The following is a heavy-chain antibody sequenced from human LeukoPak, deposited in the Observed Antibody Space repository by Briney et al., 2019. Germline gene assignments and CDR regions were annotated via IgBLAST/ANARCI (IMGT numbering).Heavy chain of an antibody. CDR2: ITGSSSYI. V-gene: IGHV3-21*01. CDR3: ARDARYSYGYVDY. Sequence: GGSLRLSCAASGFTFRSYSMNWVRQAPGKGLEWVSSITGSSSYIYYADSVKGRFTISRDNAKNSLYLQMNSLRAEDTAVYYCARDARYSYGYVDYWGQGTLVTVSS. D-gene: IGHD5-18*01. CDR1: GFTFRSYS. J-gene: IGHJ4*02.